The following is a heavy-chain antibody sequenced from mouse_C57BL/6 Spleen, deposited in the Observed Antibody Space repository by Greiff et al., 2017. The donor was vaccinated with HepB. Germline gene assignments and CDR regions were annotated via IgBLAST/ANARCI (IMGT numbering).Heavy chain of an antibody. CDR2: ISYDGSN. J-gene: IGHJ3*01. Sequence: EVQLQQSGPGLVKPSQSLSLTCSVTGYSITSGYYWNWIRQFPGNKLEWMGYISYDGSNNYNPSLKNRISITRDTSKNQFFLKLNSVTTEDTATYYCARLWSPFAYWGQGTLVTVSA. D-gene: IGHD1-1*02. CDR3: ARLWSPFAY. V-gene: IGHV3-6*01. CDR1: GYSITSGYY.